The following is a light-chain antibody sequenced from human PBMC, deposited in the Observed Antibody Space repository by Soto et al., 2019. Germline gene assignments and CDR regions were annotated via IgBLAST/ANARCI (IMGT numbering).Light chain of an antibody. V-gene: IGLV2-14*01. CDR1: SSDVGGYNY. CDR2: EVN. CDR3: SAYTGSSPRVI. J-gene: IGLJ2*01. Sequence: QSALTQPASVSGSPGQSITISCTGTSSDVGGYNYVSWYQHYPGKAPKLMIYEVNNRPSGASNRFSGSKSGNTASLTISGLQVEDEADYYCSAYTGSSPRVIFGGGTKVTVL.